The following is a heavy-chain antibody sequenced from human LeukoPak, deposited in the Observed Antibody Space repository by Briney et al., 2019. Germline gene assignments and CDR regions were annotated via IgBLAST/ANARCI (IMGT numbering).Heavy chain of an antibody. CDR2: IRSDGSSN. CDR1: GFTFSSHG. CDR3: ARLREIPVFGVVTKSTSYFDY. D-gene: IGHD3-3*01. V-gene: IGHV3-30*02. J-gene: IGHJ4*02. Sequence: GGSLRLSCAASGFTFSSHGMHWVRQAPGKGLEWVTFIRSDGSSNYYGDSVKGRFTLSRDNAKNSLYLQMNSLRAEDTAVYYCARLREIPVFGVVTKSTSYFDYWGQGTLVTVSS.